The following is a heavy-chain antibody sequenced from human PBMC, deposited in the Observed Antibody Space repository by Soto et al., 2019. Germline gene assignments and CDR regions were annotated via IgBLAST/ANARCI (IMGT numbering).Heavy chain of an antibody. V-gene: IGHV1-2*02. Sequence: RASVKVSCKASGYTFTGYYMHWVRQAPGQGLEWMGWINPNSGGTNYAQKFQGRVTMTRDTSISTAYMELSRLRSDDTAVYYCARSIVGATYYYYYGMDVWGQGTTVTVSS. J-gene: IGHJ6*02. CDR2: INPNSGGT. D-gene: IGHD1-26*01. CDR1: GYTFTGYY. CDR3: ARSIVGATYYYYYGMDV.